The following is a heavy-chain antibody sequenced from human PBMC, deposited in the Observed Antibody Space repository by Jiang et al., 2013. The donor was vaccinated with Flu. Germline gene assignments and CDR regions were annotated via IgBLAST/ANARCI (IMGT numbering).Heavy chain of an antibody. V-gene: IGHV3-49*02. D-gene: IGHD2-2*01. J-gene: IGHJ6*02. CDR3: TREVVPAATPTSSAHYYYYYGMDV. CDR2: GTT. Sequence: GTTEYAASVKGRFTISRDDSKSIAYLQMNSLKTEDTAVYYCTREVVPAATPTSSAHYYYYYGMDVWGQGTTVTVSS.